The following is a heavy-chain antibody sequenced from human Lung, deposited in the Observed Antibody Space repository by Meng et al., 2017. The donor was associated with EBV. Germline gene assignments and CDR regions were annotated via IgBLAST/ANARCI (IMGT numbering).Heavy chain of an antibody. D-gene: IGHD6-6*01. J-gene: IGHJ5*02. CDR1: GVSISSGGYY. CDR3: ARVVAGRYNWFDP. CDR2: IYYSGST. Sequence: QAEVQKWGAGLLKPSQTLSLTCTVSGVSISSGGYYWSWIRQHPGKGLEWIGYIYYSGSTYYNPSLKSLVTISVDTSKNQFSLKLSSVTAADTAVYYCARVVAGRYNWFDPWGQGTLVTVSS. V-gene: IGHV4-31*01.